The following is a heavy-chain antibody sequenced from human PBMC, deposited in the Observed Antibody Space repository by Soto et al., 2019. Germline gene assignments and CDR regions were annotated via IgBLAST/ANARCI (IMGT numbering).Heavy chain of an antibody. Sequence: ASVKVSCKASGYTFTGYYMHWVRQAPGQGLEWMGWINPNSGGTNYAQKFQGWVTMTRDTSISTAYMELSRLRSDDTAVCYCARDYYYGSGSYSGMDVWGQGTTVTVSS. V-gene: IGHV1-2*04. D-gene: IGHD3-10*01. CDR3: ARDYYYGSGSYSGMDV. CDR2: INPNSGGT. J-gene: IGHJ6*02. CDR1: GYTFTGYY.